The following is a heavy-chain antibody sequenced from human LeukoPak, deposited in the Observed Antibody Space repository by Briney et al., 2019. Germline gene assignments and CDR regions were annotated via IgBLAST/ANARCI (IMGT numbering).Heavy chain of an antibody. V-gene: IGHV4-34*01. D-gene: IGHD5-18*01. Sequence: SETLSLTCAVYGGSFSGYYWSWIRQPPGKRLEWIGEINHSGSTNYNPSLKSRVTISLDTSKNQLSLKLSSVTAADTAVYYCARALRGGGFDSYGFFDYWGQGTLVTVSS. CDR1: GGSFSGYY. J-gene: IGHJ4*02. CDR2: INHSGST. CDR3: ARALRGGGFDSYGFFDY.